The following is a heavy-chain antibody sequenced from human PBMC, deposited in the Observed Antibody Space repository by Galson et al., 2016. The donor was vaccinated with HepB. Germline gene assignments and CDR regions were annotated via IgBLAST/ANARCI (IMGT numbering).Heavy chain of an antibody. CDR2: IWFDGSKN. V-gene: IGHV3-33*01. CDR1: GLSFSVRG. D-gene: IGHD7-27*01. CDR3: VRDAWGLEF. J-gene: IGHJ4*02. Sequence: SLRLSCATSGLSFSVRGMHWVRQAPGKGLEWVAIIWFDGSKNFYADSVKGRFIISRENSQNTLYLQMNSLRVEDTAIYYCVRDAWGLEFWGQGTLVTVSS.